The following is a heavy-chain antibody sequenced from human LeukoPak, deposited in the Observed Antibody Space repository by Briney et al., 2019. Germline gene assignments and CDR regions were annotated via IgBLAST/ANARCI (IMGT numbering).Heavy chain of an antibody. J-gene: IGHJ2*01. V-gene: IGHV3-53*01. D-gene: IGHD3-10*01. CDR1: GFSVSLNY. Sequence: GGSLTLSCAASGFSVSLNYMNWVRQAPGQGLEWVSILYSGSDTYYADSVKGRFTISRDNSKNMLFLHMNSLRAEDTAVYYCARVGDHFHWYLDLWGRGTLVTVSS. CDR3: ARVGDHFHWYLDL. CDR2: LYSGSDT.